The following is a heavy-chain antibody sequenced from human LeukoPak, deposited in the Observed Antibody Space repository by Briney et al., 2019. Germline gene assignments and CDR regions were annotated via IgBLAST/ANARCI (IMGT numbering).Heavy chain of an antibody. J-gene: IGHJ4*02. CDR3: TTDPLQYFDY. CDR1: GFTFGDYA. Sequence: GGSLRLSCTASGFTFGDYAMSWFRQAPGKGLEWVGRIKSKTDGGTTDYAAPVKGRFTISRDDSKNTLYLQMNSLKTEDTAVYYCTTDPLQYFDYWGQGTLVTVSS. D-gene: IGHD4-11*01. CDR2: IKSKTDGGTT. V-gene: IGHV3-15*01.